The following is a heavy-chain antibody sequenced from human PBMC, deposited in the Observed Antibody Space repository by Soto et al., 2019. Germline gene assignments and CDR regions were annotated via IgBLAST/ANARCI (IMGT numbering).Heavy chain of an antibody. CDR2: TYHSGTT. J-gene: IGHJ5*02. V-gene: IGHV4-4*02. Sequence: QVQLQESGPGLVQPSGTLSLTCAVSGDSINNSHWWRWVRQTPGKGLEWIGATYHSGTTNYNPSHKTRVTISIDKSKNQFSLKMNSVTAADTAVYYCAREVNSSPARGPNWFDPWGQGTLVTVSS. CDR1: GDSINNSHW. CDR3: AREVNSSPARGPNWFDP. D-gene: IGHD6-13*01.